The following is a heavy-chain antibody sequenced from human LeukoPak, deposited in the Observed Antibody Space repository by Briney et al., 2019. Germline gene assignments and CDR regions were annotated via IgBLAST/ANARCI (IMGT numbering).Heavy chain of an antibody. CDR3: ARVIAALGIHNYWYFDL. D-gene: IGHD6-13*01. CDR1: GSISGYQ. V-gene: IGHV4-4*07. CDR2: IYTSGST. J-gene: IGHJ2*01. Sequence: PSETLSLTCSVSGSISGYQWSWIRQPAGKGLEWIGRIYTSGSTNYNPSLNSRVTMSGDTSENQFSLKLNSVTAADTAVYYCARVIAALGIHNYWYFDLWGRSTLVTVSS.